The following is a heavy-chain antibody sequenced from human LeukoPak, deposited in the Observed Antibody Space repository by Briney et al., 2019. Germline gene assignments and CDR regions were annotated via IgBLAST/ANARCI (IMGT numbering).Heavy chain of an antibody. Sequence: GSLRLSCAASGFTFSSYSMNWVRQAPGKGLEWVSSISSSSSYIYYADSVKSRFTISRDNAKNSLYLQMNSLRAEDTAVYYCARALYSSGWYPDYWGQGTLVTVSS. J-gene: IGHJ4*02. V-gene: IGHV3-21*01. CDR3: ARALYSSGWYPDY. CDR2: ISSSSSYI. D-gene: IGHD6-19*01. CDR1: GFTFSSYS.